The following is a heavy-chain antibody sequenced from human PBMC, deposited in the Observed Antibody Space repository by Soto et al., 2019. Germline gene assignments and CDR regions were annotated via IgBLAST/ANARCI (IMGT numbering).Heavy chain of an antibody. J-gene: IGHJ4*02. V-gene: IGHV3-23*04. CDR3: AKVYTVAGTLDY. CDR1: GFTFSNFW. Sequence: VQLVDSGGGLVHPGGSLRLSCAASGFTFSNFWMTWVRQAPGKGLEWVSAISGSGGSTYYADSVKGRFTISRDNSKNTLYLQMNSLRAEDTAVYYCAKVYTVAGTLDYWGQGTLVTVSS. D-gene: IGHD6-19*01. CDR2: ISGSGGST.